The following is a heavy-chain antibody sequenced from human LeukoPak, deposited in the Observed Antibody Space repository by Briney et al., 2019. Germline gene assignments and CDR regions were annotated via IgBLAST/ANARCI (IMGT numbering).Heavy chain of an antibody. Sequence: SETLSLTCAVYGGSFSGYYWSWIRQPPGKGLEWIGEINHSGSTNYNPSLKSRVTISVDTSKNQFSLKLSSVTAADTAMYYCARRLGVADAFDVWGQGTRVTVSS. CDR3: ARRLGVADAFDV. J-gene: IGHJ3*01. CDR1: GGSFSGYY. CDR2: INHSGST. D-gene: IGHD2-15*01. V-gene: IGHV4-34*01.